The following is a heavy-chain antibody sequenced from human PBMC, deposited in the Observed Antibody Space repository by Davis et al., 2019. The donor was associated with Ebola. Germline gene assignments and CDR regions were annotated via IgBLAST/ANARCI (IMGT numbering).Heavy chain of an antibody. CDR1: GASISSHNF. CDR3: AAYGGTSP. V-gene: IGHV4-4*02. D-gene: IGHD3-16*01. CDR2: THHSGLT. J-gene: IGHJ5*02. Sequence: MPSETLSLTCAVSGASISSHNFWTWVRQSPTKGLEWIGDTHHSGLTNYNPSLKSRVSISVDKSNNHFSLSVSSVTAADTAVYSCAAYGGTSPWGQGTLVTVS.